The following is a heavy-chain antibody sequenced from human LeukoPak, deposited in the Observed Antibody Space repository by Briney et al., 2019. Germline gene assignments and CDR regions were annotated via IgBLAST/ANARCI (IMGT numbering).Heavy chain of an antibody. V-gene: IGHV3-23*01. Sequence: GGSLRLSCAASGFTFSSYAMSWVRQAPGKGLEWVSAISGSGGSTYYADSVKGRFTISRDNSKNTLYLQMNSLRAEDTAVYYCAKDRAYYYDSSGYYYHEPFDYWGQGTLVTVSS. D-gene: IGHD3-22*01. J-gene: IGHJ4*02. CDR3: AKDRAYYYDSSGYYYHEPFDY. CDR1: GFTFSSYA. CDR2: ISGSGGST.